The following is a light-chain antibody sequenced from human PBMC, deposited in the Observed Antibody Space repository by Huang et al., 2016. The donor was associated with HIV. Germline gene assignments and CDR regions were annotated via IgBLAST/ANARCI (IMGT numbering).Light chain of an antibody. CDR3: QQRSNWPRT. CDR2: DAS. V-gene: IGKV3-11*01. J-gene: IGKJ2*01. Sequence: EIVLTQSPATLSLSPGERAPLSCRASQSVSSYLAWYQQKPGQAPNLLIYDASNRATGIPARFSGSGSGTDFTLTISSLEPEDFAVYYCQQRSNWPRTFGQGTKLEIK. CDR1: QSVSSY.